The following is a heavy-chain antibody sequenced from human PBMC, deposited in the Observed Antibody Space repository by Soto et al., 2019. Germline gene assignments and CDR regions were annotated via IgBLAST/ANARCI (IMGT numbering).Heavy chain of an antibody. Sequence: KPSETLSLTCAVYGGSFSCYYWSWIRQPPGKGLEWIGEINHSGSTNYNPSLKSRVTISVDTSKNQFSLKLSSVTAADTAVYYCARGGYCSSTSCYTSWFDPWGQGTLVTVSS. J-gene: IGHJ5*02. CDR1: GGSFSCYY. CDR3: ARGGYCSSTSCYTSWFDP. CDR2: INHSGST. D-gene: IGHD2-2*02. V-gene: IGHV4-34*01.